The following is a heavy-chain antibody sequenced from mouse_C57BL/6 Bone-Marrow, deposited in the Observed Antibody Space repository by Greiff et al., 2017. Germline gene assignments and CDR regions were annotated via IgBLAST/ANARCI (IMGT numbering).Heavy chain of an antibody. CDR1: GFNIKDDY. D-gene: IGHD1-1*01. Sequence: VQLKESGAVLVRPGASVTLSCTASGFNIKDDYMHWVKQRPEQGLEWIGGIDPENGDTEYASKFQGKATITADTSSNTAYLQLSSLTSEDTAVYYCTTVVHYWGQGTTLTVSS. V-gene: IGHV14-4*01. CDR3: TTVVHY. CDR2: IDPENGDT. J-gene: IGHJ2*01.